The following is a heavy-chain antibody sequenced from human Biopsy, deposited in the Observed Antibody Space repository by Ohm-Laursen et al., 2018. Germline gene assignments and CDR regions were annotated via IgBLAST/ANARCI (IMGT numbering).Heavy chain of an antibody. Sequence: PGTLSLTCAVYGGSFSEYYWTWIRQPPGKGLEWIGEINHRGTTNYNPSLKRRATLSADSSNSQFSLRLTSVTAADTAIYYCARGSGYFKLDVWGQGTTVTVSS. CDR2: INHRGTT. J-gene: IGHJ6*02. CDR3: ARGSGYFKLDV. D-gene: IGHD5-12*01. V-gene: IGHV4-34*01. CDR1: GGSFSEYY.